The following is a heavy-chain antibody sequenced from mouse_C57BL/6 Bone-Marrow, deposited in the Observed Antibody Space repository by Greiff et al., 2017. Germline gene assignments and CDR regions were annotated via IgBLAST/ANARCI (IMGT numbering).Heavy chain of an antibody. CDR3: ARKKEGESAY. V-gene: IGHV1-55*01. CDR1: GYTFTSYW. Sequence: QVQLQQSGAELVKPGASVKMSCKASGYTFTSYWITWVKQRPGQGLEWIGDIYPGSGSTNYNQKFKSKATLTVDTSSSTAYMQLSSLTSEDSAVYYCARKKEGESAYWGQGTLVTVSA. CDR2: IYPGSGST. J-gene: IGHJ3*01.